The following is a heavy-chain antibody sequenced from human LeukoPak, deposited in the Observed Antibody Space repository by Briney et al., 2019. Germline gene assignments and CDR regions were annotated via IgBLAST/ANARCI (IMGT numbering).Heavy chain of an antibody. V-gene: IGHV4-4*07. CDR3: ARITNSDYFDY. CDR1: GVSISDWY. Sequence: SETLSLTCTVSGVSISDWYWSWIRQPAGKGLEWIGRIFPSGSTNYNPSLKSRVTISIDTSRSQFSLKLSSVTAADTAVYYCARITNSDYFDYWGQGTLVTVSS. D-gene: IGHD4-11*01. J-gene: IGHJ4*01. CDR2: IFPSGST.